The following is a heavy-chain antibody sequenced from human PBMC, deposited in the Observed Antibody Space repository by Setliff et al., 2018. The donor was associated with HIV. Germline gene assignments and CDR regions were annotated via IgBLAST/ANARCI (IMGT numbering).Heavy chain of an antibody. J-gene: IGHJ3*01. Sequence: GGSLRLSCAASGFTFYIYELNWVRQAPGKGLEWVSYISSSYTTHYADSVKGRFTISRDNAEGSLYLQMNSLRPEDSAVYYCARLPNPKERSYWRGPFDVWGQGTTVTVSS. V-gene: IGHV3-48*03. D-gene: IGHD1-26*01. CDR3: ARLPNPKERSYWRGPFDV. CDR1: GFTFYIYE. CDR2: ISSSYTT.